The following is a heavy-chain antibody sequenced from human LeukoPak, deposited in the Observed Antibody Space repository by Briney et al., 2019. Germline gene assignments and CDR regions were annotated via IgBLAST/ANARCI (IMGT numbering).Heavy chain of an antibody. J-gene: IGHJ4*02. CDR1: GYIFTSYW. V-gene: IGHV5-51*01. CDR2: IYPGDSDT. D-gene: IGHD3-10*01. Sequence: GESLQISCKASGYIFTSYWIGWVRQLPGKGLEGMGIIYPGDSDTRYSPSFQGQVTMSADKSISTAYLQWSSLKASDTAMYYCARGGGSWLLDFWGQGALVTVSS. CDR3: ARGGGSWLLDF.